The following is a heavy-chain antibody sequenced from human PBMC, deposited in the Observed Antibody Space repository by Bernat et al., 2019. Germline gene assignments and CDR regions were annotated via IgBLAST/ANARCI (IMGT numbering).Heavy chain of an antibody. CDR2: IIPILGIA. J-gene: IGHJ6*02. CDR3: ARVGCGGDCYYYYGMDV. D-gene: IGHD2-21*02. CDR1: GGTFSSYT. V-gene: IGHV1-69*02. Sequence: QVQLVQSGAEVKKPGSSVKVSCKASGGTFSSYTISWVRQAPGQGLEWMVRIIPILGIANYSQKFQGRVTITAENSTSTAYMELSSLRSEDTAVYYCARVGCGGDCYYYYGMDVWGQGTTVTVSS.